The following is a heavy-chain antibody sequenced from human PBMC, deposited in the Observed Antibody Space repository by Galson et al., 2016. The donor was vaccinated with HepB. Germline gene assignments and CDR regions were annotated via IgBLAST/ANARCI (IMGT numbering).Heavy chain of an antibody. CDR3: GRLVDFYSAYQES. V-gene: IGHV3-21*01. CDR1: GFTFRNYT. CDR2: ISSSGTFI. Sequence: SLRLSCAASGFTFRNYTMNWVRQAPGKGLEWVSSISSSGTFIFYGDSVKGRFTLSRDNAKNSVYLQMDSLRADDTAIYYCGRLVDFYSAYQESWGQGTLVTVSS. J-gene: IGHJ5*02. D-gene: IGHD3-16*01.